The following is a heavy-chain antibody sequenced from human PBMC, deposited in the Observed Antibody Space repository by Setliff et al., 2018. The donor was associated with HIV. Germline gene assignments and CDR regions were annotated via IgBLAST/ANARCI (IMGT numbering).Heavy chain of an antibody. V-gene: IGHV3-21*01. J-gene: IGHJ5*02. D-gene: IGHD1-1*01. CDR1: GFTLSTYT. CDR3: ARTSTTTGTTLNWFDP. Sequence: TVGSLRLSCAASGFTLSTYTMNWVRQAPGKGLEWISSISSNIIYIYYADSVRGRFTISRDNAKNSLYLQMNSLRVEDTAVYYCARTSTTTGTTLNWFDPWGQGTLVTVSS. CDR2: ISSNIIYI.